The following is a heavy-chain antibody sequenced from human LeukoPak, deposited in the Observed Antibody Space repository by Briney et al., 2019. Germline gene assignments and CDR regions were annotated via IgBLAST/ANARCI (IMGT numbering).Heavy chain of an antibody. CDR3: ARTYCSSTSCLVDY. Sequence: GGSLRLSCAAAGFTFSSYSMHWVRQAPGKGLEYVSAISSSGGSTYYANSVKGRFTISRDNSKNTLYLQMGSLRAEDMAVYYCARTYCSSTSCLVDYWGQGTLVTVSS. J-gene: IGHJ4*02. D-gene: IGHD2-2*01. V-gene: IGHV3-64*01. CDR2: ISSSGGST. CDR1: GFTFSSYS.